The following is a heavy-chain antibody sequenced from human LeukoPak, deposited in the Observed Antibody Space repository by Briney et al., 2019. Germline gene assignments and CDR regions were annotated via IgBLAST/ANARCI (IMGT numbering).Heavy chain of an antibody. V-gene: IGHV4-34*01. CDR1: GGSFSGYY. CDR2: INHSGST. J-gene: IGHJ4*02. Sequence: SETLSLTCAVYGGSFSGYYWSWIRQPPGKGLEWIGEINHSGSTNYNPSLKRRVTISVDTSKNQFSLKLSSVTAADTAVYYCARAAVAILSYFDYWGQGTLVTVSS. D-gene: IGHD6-19*01. CDR3: ARAAVAILSYFDY.